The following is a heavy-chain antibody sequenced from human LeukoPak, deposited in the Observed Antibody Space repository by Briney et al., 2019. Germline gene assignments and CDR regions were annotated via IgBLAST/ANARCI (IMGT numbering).Heavy chain of an antibody. CDR3: ARSESSTSCPRDY. V-gene: IGHV1-46*01. Sequence: GASVNVSCKASGYTFTSYYIHWVRQAPGQGLEWMGIINPSGGSTSYAQKFQGRVTMTRDTSTSTVYMQLGSLRSEDTALYYCARSESSTSCPRDYWGQGTLVTVSS. D-gene: IGHD2-2*01. CDR1: GYTFTSYY. J-gene: IGHJ4*02. CDR2: INPSGGST.